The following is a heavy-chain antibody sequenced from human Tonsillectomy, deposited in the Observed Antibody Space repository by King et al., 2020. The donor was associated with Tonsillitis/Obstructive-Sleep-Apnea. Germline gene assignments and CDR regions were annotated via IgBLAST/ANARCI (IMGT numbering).Heavy chain of an antibody. CDR1: GYSFTSYW. Sequence: QLVQSGAEVKKPGESLKISCKGSGYSFTSYWIGWVRQMPGKGLEWMGIIYPGDSDTRYRPSFQGQVTISADKSISTAYLQWSSLKASDTAMYYCARTYYDILTGYGGPLDVWGQGTMVTVSS. CDR3: ARTYYDILTGYGGPLDV. CDR2: IYPGDSDT. J-gene: IGHJ3*01. V-gene: IGHV5-51*03. D-gene: IGHD3-9*01.